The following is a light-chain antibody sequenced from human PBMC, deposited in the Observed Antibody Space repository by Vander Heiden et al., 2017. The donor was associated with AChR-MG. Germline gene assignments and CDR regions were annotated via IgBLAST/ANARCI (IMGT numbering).Light chain of an antibody. CDR1: SSNLGAGYD. J-gene: IGLJ2*01. CDR2: NNF. V-gene: IGLV1-40*01. Sequence: QSALTQPPSVSGAPGQTPTISSTGHSSNLGAGYDVHWIQQLPKTAPKLVISNNFNRPSGVPDRFSGSKSGTSASLTITGLQAEEEADYYCQSYDSSLNVVFGGGTKVTVL. CDR3: QSYDSSLNVV.